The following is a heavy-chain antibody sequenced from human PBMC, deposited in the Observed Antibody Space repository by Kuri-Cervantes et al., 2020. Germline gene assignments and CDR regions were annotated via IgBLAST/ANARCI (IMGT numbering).Heavy chain of an antibody. CDR3: ARGPVVYEFDP. D-gene: IGHD2-8*01. Sequence: SETLSLTCTVSGGSISSGDYYWSWIRQPPGRGLEWIGYIYYSGGTNYNPSLKSRVTISVDTSKNQFSLKLSSVTAADTAVYYCARGPVVYEFDPWGQGTLVTVSS. V-gene: IGHV4-61*08. J-gene: IGHJ5*02. CDR1: GGSISSGDYY. CDR2: IYYSGGT.